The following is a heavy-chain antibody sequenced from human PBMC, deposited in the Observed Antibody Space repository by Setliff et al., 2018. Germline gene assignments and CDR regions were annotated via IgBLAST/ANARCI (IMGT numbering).Heavy chain of an antibody. Sequence: SETLSLTCAVFGASISSNNWWSWVRQPPGMQLEWIGEIYHTENTNYNASLRSRVAISIDKSKSQYSLKLTSVTAADTAVYYCARTPRGGNSAFDLWGQGTMVTV. V-gene: IGHV4-4*02. CDR2: IYHTENT. CDR1: GASISSNNW. CDR3: ARTPRGGNSAFDL. D-gene: IGHD2-21*02. J-gene: IGHJ3*01.